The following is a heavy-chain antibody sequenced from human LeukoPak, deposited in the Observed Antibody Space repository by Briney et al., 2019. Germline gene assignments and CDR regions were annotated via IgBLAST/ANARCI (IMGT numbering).Heavy chain of an antibody. D-gene: IGHD2-15*01. J-gene: IGHJ1*01. CDR3: TRGETRIVH. CDR2: ISSSGNTI. V-gene: IGHV3-48*02. CDR1: GFTFSSFG. Sequence: GGSLRLSCAASGFTFSSFGMTWVRQAPGRGLEWVSYISSSGNTIYYADSVKGRFAISRDNAKNSLYLQMNSLRDEDTAVYYCTRGETRIVHWGQGTLVRVSS.